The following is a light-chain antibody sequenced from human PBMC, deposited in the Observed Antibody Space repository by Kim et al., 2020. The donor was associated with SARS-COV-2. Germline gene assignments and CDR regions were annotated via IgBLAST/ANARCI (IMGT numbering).Light chain of an antibody. V-gene: IGLV1-51*01. CDR2: DNN. Sequence: QSVLTQPPSVSGAPGQKVTISCSGSRSNIGSNPVSWYQQFPGTAPKLITYDNNKRPSGIPDRFSSSKSGTSATLGITGLRTGDEADYYCATWDSSLSVGVFGGGTKVTVL. CDR1: RSNIGSNP. J-gene: IGLJ3*02. CDR3: ATWDSSLSVGV.